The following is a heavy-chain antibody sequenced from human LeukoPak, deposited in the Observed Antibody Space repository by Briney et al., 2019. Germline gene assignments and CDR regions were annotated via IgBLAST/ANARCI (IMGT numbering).Heavy chain of an antibody. CDR3: ATRGIVGTTGFDY. V-gene: IGHV3-23*01. D-gene: IGHD1-26*01. Sequence: GGSLRLSCEASGFTFSSYAMTWVRQAPGKGLEWVSAISPGESTYYADSVKGRFTISRDNSKNTLYLQMNSLRAEDTALYYCATRGIVGTTGFDYWGQGTLVTVSS. J-gene: IGHJ4*02. CDR1: GFTFSSYA. CDR2: ISPGEST.